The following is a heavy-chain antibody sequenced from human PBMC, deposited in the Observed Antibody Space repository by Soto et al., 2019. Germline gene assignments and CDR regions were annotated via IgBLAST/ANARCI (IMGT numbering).Heavy chain of an antibody. V-gene: IGHV1-69*01. CDR2: ISPISGTA. J-gene: IGHJ4*02. D-gene: IGHD2-15*01. Sequence: QVQLVQSGAEVKKPGSSGKVSCKASGSTFSSYAISWVRQAPGQGLEWMGGISPISGTANYAQKCQGRVTIAADESTSTAYMELSSLRSDDTAVYYCARSTKRYCSGGSCYSFGFDYWGQGTLVTVSS. CDR3: ARSTKRYCSGGSCYSFGFDY. CDR1: GSTFSSYA.